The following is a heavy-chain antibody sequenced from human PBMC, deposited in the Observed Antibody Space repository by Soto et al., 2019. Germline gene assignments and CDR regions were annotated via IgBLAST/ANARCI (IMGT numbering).Heavy chain of an antibody. CDR2: IFYSGTA. CDR1: GGSIRSGNHF. D-gene: IGHD1-26*01. J-gene: IGHJ3*01. V-gene: IGHV4-30-4*01. Sequence: QVQLQEAGPGLVKPSQTLSLTCIVSGGSIRSGNHFWSWIRQPPGKALEWMGYIFYSGTAYYNSSLNSLVRIQVDTSKDRFSLNLSSATAADTAMYYWAREVSTPLPRGAGDAFEVWGQGTVVTVSS. CDR3: AREVSTPLPRGAGDAFEV.